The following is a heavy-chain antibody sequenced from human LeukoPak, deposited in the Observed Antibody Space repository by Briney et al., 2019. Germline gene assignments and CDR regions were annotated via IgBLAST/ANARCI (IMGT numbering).Heavy chain of an antibody. CDR1: GGSISSYY. Sequence: PSETLSLTCTVSGGSISSYYWSWIRQPAGKGLEWIGRVYASGSTNYNPSLKSRVTMSVDTSKNQFSLKLTSVTAADTAVYYCARDLTDYYELDYWGQGTLVTVSS. CDR3: ARDLTDYYELDY. D-gene: IGHD3-22*01. CDR2: VYASGST. V-gene: IGHV4-4*07. J-gene: IGHJ4*02.